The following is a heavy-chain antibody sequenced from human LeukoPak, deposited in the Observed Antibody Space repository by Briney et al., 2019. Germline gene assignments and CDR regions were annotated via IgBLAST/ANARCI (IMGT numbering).Heavy chain of an antibody. J-gene: IGHJ5*02. CDR3: ARGVEMATIGGYNWFDP. Sequence: SETLSLTCTVSGASISSYYWTWIRQPAGKGLEWIGRIYTSGSTYYNPSLKSRVTMSVDTSKNQSSLKLSSVTAADTAVYYCARGVEMATIGGYNWFDPWGQGTLVTVSS. CDR2: IYTSGST. CDR1: GASISSYY. V-gene: IGHV4-4*07. D-gene: IGHD5-24*01.